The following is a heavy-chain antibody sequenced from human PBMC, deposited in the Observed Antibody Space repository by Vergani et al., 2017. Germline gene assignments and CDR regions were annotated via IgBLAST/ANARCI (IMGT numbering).Heavy chain of an antibody. CDR2: ISGSGGSN. V-gene: IGHV3-23*01. J-gene: IGHJ4*02. CDR1: GFTFSSYA. Sequence: EVQLLESGGGLVQPGGSLRLSCAASGFTFSSYAMSWVRQAPGKGLEWVSAISGSGGSNSYADSVKGLFTISRDNSKNTLYLQMNSLRAEDTAVYYCAKDDPDDYGPFDYWGQGTLVTVSS. D-gene: IGHD4-17*01. CDR3: AKDDPDDYGPFDY.